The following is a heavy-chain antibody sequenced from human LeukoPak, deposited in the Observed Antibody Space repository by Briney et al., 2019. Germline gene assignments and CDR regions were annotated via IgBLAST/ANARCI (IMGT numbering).Heavy chain of an antibody. D-gene: IGHD3-3*01. CDR3: ARGIRGPYYDFWSGYYTPPYFDY. CDR1: GGSISSYY. Sequence: PSETLSLTCTVSGGSISSYYWSWIRQPPGKGLEWVGYIYYSGSTNYNPSLKSRVTISVDTSKNQFSLKLSSVTAADTAVYYCARGIRGPYYDFWSGYYTPPYFDYWGQGTLVTVSS. V-gene: IGHV4-59*01. J-gene: IGHJ4*02. CDR2: IYYSGST.